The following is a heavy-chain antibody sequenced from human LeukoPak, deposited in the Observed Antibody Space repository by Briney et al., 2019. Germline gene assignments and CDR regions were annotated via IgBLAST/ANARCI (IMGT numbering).Heavy chain of an antibody. J-gene: IGHJ6*04. CDR2: ISSSGSTI. D-gene: IGHD3-10*02. CDR3: AELGITMIGGV. CDR1: GFTFSSYE. V-gene: IGHV3-48*03. Sequence: GGSLRLSCAASGFTFSSYEMNWIRQAPGKGLEWVSYISSSGSTIYYADSVKGRFTISRDNAKNSLYLQMDSVRAEDTAVYYCAELGITMIGGVWGKGTTVTISS.